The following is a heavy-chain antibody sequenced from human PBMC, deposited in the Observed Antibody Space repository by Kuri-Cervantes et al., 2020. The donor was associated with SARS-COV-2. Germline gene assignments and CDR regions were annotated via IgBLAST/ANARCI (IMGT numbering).Heavy chain of an antibody. CDR1: GFTFSSYS. CDR3: ARDKIEYNWNQDYYYYMDV. V-gene: IGHV3-21*01. D-gene: IGHD1-20*01. J-gene: IGHJ6*03. Sequence: GESLKISCAASGFTFSSYSMSWVRRAPGKGLEWVSSISSSSSYIYYADSVKGRFTISRDNAKNSLYLQMNSLRAEDTAVYYCARDKIEYNWNQDYYYYMDVWGKGTTVTVSS. CDR2: ISSSSSYI.